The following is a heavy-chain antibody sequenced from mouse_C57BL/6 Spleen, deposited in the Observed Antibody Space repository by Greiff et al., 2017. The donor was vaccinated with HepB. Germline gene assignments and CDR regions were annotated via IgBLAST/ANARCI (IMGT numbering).Heavy chain of an antibody. CDR1: GFSFNTYA. Sequence: DVKLVESGGGLVQPKGSLKLSCAASGFSFNTYAMNWVRQAPGKGLEWVARIRSKSNNYATYYADSVKDRFTISRDDSESMLYLQMNNLKTEDTAMYYCVRGYYGSSDWYFDVWGTGTTVTVSS. J-gene: IGHJ1*03. CDR2: IRSKSNNYAT. V-gene: IGHV10-1*01. D-gene: IGHD1-1*01. CDR3: VRGYYGSSDWYFDV.